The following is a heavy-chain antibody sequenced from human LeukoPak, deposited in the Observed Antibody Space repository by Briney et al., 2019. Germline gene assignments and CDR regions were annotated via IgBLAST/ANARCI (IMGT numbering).Heavy chain of an antibody. CDR2: MNPNSGNT. CDR3: VRVGPPRYYYDSSGYYYFDY. Sequence: SVKVSCKASGYTFTSYDINWVRQATGQGLEWMGWMNPNSGNTGYAQKFQGRVTMTRNTSISTAYMELSSLRSEDTAVYYCVRVGPPRYYYDSSGYYYFDYWGQGTLVTVSS. D-gene: IGHD3-22*01. V-gene: IGHV1-8*01. CDR1: GYTFTSYD. J-gene: IGHJ4*02.